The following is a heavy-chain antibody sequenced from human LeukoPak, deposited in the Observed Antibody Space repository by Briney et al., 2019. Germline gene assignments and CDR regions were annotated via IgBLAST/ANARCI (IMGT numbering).Heavy chain of an antibody. D-gene: IGHD2-15*01. J-gene: IGHJ6*02. CDR2: IYYSGST. V-gene: IGHV4-31*03. Sequence: SETLSLTRTVSGGSISSGGYYWSWIRQHPGKGLEWIGYIYYSGSTYYNPSLKSRVTISVDTSKNQFSLKLSSVTAADTAVYYCARAFAGYCSGGSCYSGATKGYYYYGMDVWGQGTTVTVSS. CDR1: GGSISSGGYY. CDR3: ARAFAGYCSGGSCYSGATKGYYYYGMDV.